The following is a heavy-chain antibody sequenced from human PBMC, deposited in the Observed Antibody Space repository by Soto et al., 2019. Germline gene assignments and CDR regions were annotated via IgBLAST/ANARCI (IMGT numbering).Heavy chain of an antibody. V-gene: IGHV6-1*01. J-gene: IGHJ6*04. CDR1: GDSVSSNSAA. D-gene: IGHD2-2*01. CDR3: ARGVPSNRGNRLGYGIDV. CDR2: TYYRSKWYD. Sequence: SQTLSLTCAISGDSVSSNSAAWNWIRQSPSRGLEWLGRTYYRSKWYDDYAVSVKSRITINPDTSKNQFSLQLNSVTPEDTAVYDCARGVPSNRGNRLGYGIDVWGKGTAVTVSS.